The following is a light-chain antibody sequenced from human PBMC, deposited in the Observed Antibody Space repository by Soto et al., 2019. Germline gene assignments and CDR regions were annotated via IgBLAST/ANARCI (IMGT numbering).Light chain of an antibody. J-gene: IGLJ2*01. CDR3: SSYTSTSTYVI. CDR2: EVS. V-gene: IGLV2-14*01. Sequence: QSVLTQPASVSGSPGQSITISCTGTSSDVGGYNYVSWYQQHTDKAPKLMIYEVSSRPSGVSDRFSGSKSGNTASLTISGLQAEDEADYYCSSYTSTSTYVIFGGGTKLTVL. CDR1: SSDVGGYNY.